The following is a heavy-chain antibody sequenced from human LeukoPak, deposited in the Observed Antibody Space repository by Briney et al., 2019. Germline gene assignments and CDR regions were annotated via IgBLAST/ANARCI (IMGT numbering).Heavy chain of an antibody. CDR2: FDPEDGET. Sequence: GASVKVSCKVSGYTLTESSMHWVRQAPGKGLEWMGGFDPEDGETIYAQKFQGRVTMTEDTSTDTAYMELSSLRSEDTAVYYCATGVVDCSSTSCYPYAFDIWGQGTMVTVSS. CDR3: ATGVVDCSSTSCYPYAFDI. D-gene: IGHD2-2*01. V-gene: IGHV1-24*01. J-gene: IGHJ3*02. CDR1: GYTLTESS.